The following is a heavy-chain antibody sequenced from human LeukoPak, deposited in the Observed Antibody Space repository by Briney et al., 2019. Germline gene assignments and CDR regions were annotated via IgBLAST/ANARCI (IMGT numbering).Heavy chain of an antibody. CDR2: IWYDGSDE. V-gene: IGHV3-30*02. CDR3: AKGGGELGSGSLDY. CDR1: KFVFSDYG. J-gene: IGHJ4*02. D-gene: IGHD3-10*01. Sequence: GGSLRLSCAASKFVFSDYGMHWVRQAPGKGLEWVAFIWYDGSDEYYADSVKGRLTISRDNSKNTLYLQMNSLTTEDTAVYYCAKGGGELGSGSLDYWGQGTLVTVSS.